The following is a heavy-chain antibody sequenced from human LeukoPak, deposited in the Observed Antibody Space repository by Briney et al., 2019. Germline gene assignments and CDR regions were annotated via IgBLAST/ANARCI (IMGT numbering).Heavy chain of an antibody. J-gene: IGHJ5*02. CDR1: GFTLSNYA. V-gene: IGHV3-23*01. CDR2: ISDSGGST. CDR3: AKDKEVIPAAPPNGFAP. D-gene: IGHD2-2*01. Sequence: PGGSLRLSCAASGFTLSNYAMSWVRQAPGKGLEWVSGISDSGGSTYYADSVKGRFTISRDNSKNTLYLQLNSLRAEDTAVYYCAKDKEVIPAAPPNGFAPWGQETLATVSS.